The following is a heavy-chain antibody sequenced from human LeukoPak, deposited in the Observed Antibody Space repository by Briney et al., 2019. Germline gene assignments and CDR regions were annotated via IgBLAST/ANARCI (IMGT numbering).Heavy chain of an antibody. J-gene: IGHJ3*02. V-gene: IGHV1-2*02. CDR2: INSNTGDT. D-gene: IGHD3-22*01. Sequence: ASVKVSCKTSGYTFAGYYIHWVRQAPGQGLEWMGWINSNTGDTNYAQQFQGRVTMTMDRSVSTADMELRTLRFDDTAVYYCARGDYYESRGYTNAFDIWGQGTLVTVSS. CDR1: GYTFAGYY. CDR3: ARGDYYESRGYTNAFDI.